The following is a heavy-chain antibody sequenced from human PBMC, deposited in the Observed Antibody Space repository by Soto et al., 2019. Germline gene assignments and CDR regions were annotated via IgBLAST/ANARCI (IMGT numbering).Heavy chain of an antibody. CDR3: SRDCPCGLGYCTNGACFPNDF. V-gene: IGHV3-49*03. CDR2: VRTYAYGETT. Sequence: PGGSLRLSCTMSGFTFGDYAMSWFRQTPGKGLEWVGFVRTYAYGETTAYAASVKGRFTVGRDNSRSTAYLHMSSLKTEDTGVYFCSRDCPCGLGYCTNGACFPNDFWGQGTLVTVSS. CDR1: GFTFGDYA. J-gene: IGHJ4*02. D-gene: IGHD2-8*01.